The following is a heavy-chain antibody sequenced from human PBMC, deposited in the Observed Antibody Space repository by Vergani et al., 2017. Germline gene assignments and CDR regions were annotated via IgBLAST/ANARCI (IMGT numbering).Heavy chain of an antibody. CDR2: IIPIFGTA. J-gene: IGHJ4*02. D-gene: IGHD6-13*01. Sequence: QVQLVQSGAEVKKPGSSVKVSCKASGGTFSSYAISWVRQAPGQGLEWMGGIIPIFGTANYAQKFQGRVTITADESTSTAYMELSSLRSEDTAVYYCARDMVIGAAAVYYFDYWGQGTLVTVSS. CDR3: ARDMVIGAAAVYYFDY. V-gene: IGHV1-69*01. CDR1: GGTFSSYA.